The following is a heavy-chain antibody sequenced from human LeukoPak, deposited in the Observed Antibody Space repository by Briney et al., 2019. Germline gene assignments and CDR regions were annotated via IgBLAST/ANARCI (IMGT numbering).Heavy chain of an antibody. D-gene: IGHD3-22*01. Sequence: ASVKVSCKASGYIFTGYYIHWVRQAPGQGLEWMGWINPHSGGTNYTQKFQGRVTMTRDTSISTAYMELSRLRSDDTAVYYCARDRDYYDSIGYYYEGGSLDYWGQGTLVTVSS. J-gene: IGHJ4*02. CDR1: GYIFTGYY. CDR2: INPHSGGT. CDR3: ARDRDYYDSIGYYYEGGSLDY. V-gene: IGHV1-2*02.